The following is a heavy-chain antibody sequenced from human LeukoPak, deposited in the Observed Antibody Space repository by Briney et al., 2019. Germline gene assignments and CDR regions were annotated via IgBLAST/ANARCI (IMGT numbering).Heavy chain of an antibody. V-gene: IGHV4-39*07. CDR3: ARDRREIVVVSAARIDYYYYMDV. D-gene: IGHD2-2*01. CDR2: IYYSGST. Sequence: SETLSLTCTVSGGSISSSSYYWGWIRQPPGKGLEWIGSIYYSGSTYYNPSLKSRVTISVDTSKNQFSLKLSSVTAADTAVYYCARDRREIVVVSAARIDYYYYMDVWGKGTTVTVSS. CDR1: GGSISSSSYY. J-gene: IGHJ6*03.